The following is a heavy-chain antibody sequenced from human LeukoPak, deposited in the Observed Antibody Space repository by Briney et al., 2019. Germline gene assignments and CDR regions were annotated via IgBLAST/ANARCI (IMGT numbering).Heavy chain of an antibody. V-gene: IGHV1-2*02. CDR1: GYTFTGYY. J-gene: IGHJ3*02. CDR3: ARAPSSTSCPNI. D-gene: IGHD2-2*01. CDR2: INPNSGGT. Sequence: GASVKVPYKASGYTFTGYYMHWVRQAPGQGLEWMGWINPNSGGTNYSQEFQGRVTMTRDTSISKAYMELSRLRSDDTAVYYCARAPSSTSCPNIWGQGTMVTVSS.